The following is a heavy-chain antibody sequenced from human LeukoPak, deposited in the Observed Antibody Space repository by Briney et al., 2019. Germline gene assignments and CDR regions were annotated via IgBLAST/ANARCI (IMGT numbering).Heavy chain of an antibody. CDR1: GFTFSSYG. D-gene: IGHD3-10*01. V-gene: IGHV3-33*01. Sequence: GGTLRLSCAASGFTFSSYGMHWVRQAPGKGLEWGAVIWYDGSNKYYADSVKGRVTISRDNSKNTLYLQMNSLRAEDTAVYYCARDARGPFDYWGQGTLVTVSS. CDR2: IWYDGSNK. CDR3: ARDARGPFDY. J-gene: IGHJ4*02.